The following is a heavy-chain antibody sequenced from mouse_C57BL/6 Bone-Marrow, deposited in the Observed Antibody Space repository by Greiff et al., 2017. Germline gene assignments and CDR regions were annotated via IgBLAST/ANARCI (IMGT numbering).Heavy chain of an antibody. D-gene: IGHD4-1*01. CDR1: GYTFTDYY. CDR2: INPYNGGT. J-gene: IGHJ2*01. V-gene: IGHV1-19*01. CDR3: SRDWDYFDY. Sequence: VQLQQSGPVLVKPGASVKMSCKASGYTFTDYYMNWVKQSHGKSLEWIGVINPYNGGTSYNQKFKGKATLTVDKSSSTAYMELSSLTSEDSAVYFCSRDWDYFDYWGQGTTLTVSS.